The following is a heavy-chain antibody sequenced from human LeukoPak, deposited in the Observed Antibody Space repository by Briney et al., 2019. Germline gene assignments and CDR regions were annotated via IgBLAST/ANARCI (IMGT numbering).Heavy chain of an antibody. V-gene: IGHV1-2*02. J-gene: IGHJ4*02. CDR3: ARGTARWFGELPFDY. D-gene: IGHD3-10*01. Sequence: GASVTVSCKASGYTFTGYYMHWVRQAPGQGLEWMGWINPNSGGTNYAQKFQGRVTMTRDTSISTAYMELSRLRSGDTAVYYCARGTARWFGELPFDYWGQGTLVTVSS. CDR1: GYTFTGYY. CDR2: INPNSGGT.